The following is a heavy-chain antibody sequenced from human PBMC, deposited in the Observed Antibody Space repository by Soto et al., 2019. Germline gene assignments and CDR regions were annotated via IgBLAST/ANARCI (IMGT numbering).Heavy chain of an antibody. V-gene: IGHV3-30-3*01. Sequence: QVQLVESRGGVVQPGRSLRLSCAASGFTISSYAMHWVRQAPGKGLEWVAVISYDGSNKYYADSVKGRFTISRDNSKNTLYLQMNSLRAEDTAVYYCARGGVGDYGESELDYWGQGTLVTVSS. CDR2: ISYDGSNK. D-gene: IGHD4-17*01. CDR1: GFTISSYA. CDR3: ARGGVGDYGESELDY. J-gene: IGHJ4*02.